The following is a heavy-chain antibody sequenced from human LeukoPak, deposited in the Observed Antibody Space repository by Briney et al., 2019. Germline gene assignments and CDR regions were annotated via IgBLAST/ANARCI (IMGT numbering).Heavy chain of an antibody. CDR1: GYSISSGDY. CDR3: ARQGENYSSFDY. Sequence: SETLSLTCTVSGYSISSGDYWGWIRQPPGKGLEWIGSIYHSGRTYYNPSLKSRVTISVDTSKNQVSLILTSVTAADTAVYYCARQGENYSSFDYWGQGTLVTVSS. CDR2: IYHSGRT. V-gene: IGHV4-38-2*02. D-gene: IGHD1-7*01. J-gene: IGHJ4*02.